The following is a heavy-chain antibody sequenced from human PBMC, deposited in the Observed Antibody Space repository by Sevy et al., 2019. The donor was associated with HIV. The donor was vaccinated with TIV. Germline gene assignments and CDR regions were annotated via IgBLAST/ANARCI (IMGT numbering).Heavy chain of an antibody. CDR3: TRPLATADTPEYFFDY. V-gene: IGHV3-49*03. CDR2: IRRNSHEPYGGTT. Sequence: GGSLRLSCTSSGFTFGDYAMSWFRQAPGKGLEWVAFIRRNSHEPYGGTTEYAASVKGRFTISRDDSKSIAYLQMNSLKAEDTAVYYCTRPLATADTPEYFFDYWGQGILVTVSS. D-gene: IGHD5-12*01. J-gene: IGHJ4*02. CDR1: GFTFGDYA.